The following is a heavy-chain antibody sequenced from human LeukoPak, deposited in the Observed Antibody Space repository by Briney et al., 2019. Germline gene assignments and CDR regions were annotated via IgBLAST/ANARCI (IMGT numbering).Heavy chain of an antibody. CDR2: ISSSSSYM. CDR3: ASDGGLLSADYYFDY. V-gene: IGHV3-21*01. J-gene: IGHJ4*02. Sequence: GGSLRLSCAASGFTFSSYSMNWVRQAPGKGLEWVSSISSSSSYMYYADSVKGRFTISRDNAKNSLYLQMNSLRAEDTAVYYCASDGGLLSADYYFDYWGQGTLVTVSS. D-gene: IGHD3-16*01. CDR1: GFTFSSYS.